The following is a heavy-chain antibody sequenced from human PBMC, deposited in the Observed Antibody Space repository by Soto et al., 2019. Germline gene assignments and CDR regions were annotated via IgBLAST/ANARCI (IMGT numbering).Heavy chain of an antibody. CDR2: IYYSGST. CDR1: GGSISSYY. D-gene: IGHD2-15*01. V-gene: IGHV4-59*01. CDR3: ARRFSYCSGGSCYMNDY. Sequence: TLSLTCTVSGGSISSYYWSWIRQPPGKGLEWIGYIYYSGSTNYNPSLKSRVTISVDTSKNQFSLKLSSVTAADTAVYYCARRFSYCSGGSCYMNDYWGQGTLVTVSS. J-gene: IGHJ4*02.